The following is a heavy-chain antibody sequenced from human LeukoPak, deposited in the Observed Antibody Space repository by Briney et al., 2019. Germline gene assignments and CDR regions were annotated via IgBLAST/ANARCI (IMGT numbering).Heavy chain of an antibody. D-gene: IGHD3-22*01. CDR1: GFTFSSYW. V-gene: IGHV3-7*01. CDR2: IKQDGSEK. J-gene: IGHJ4*02. Sequence: GGSLRLSCAASGFTFSSYWMSWVRQAPGQGLEWVANIKQDGSEKYYVDTVKGRFTISRDKAKNSLYLQMNSLRAEDTAVYYCAREDSSGYDEYDYWGQGTLVTVSS. CDR3: AREDSSGYDEYDY.